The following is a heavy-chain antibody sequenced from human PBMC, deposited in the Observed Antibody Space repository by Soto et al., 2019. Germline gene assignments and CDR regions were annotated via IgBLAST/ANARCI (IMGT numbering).Heavy chain of an antibody. V-gene: IGHV3-48*03. CDR3: AAIVVVPAAPMDA. CDR2: MSSSGSTI. D-gene: IGHD2-2*01. J-gene: IGHJ6*02. Sequence: GGSLRLSCAASGFTFSSYDMNWVRQAPGKGLECASYMSSSGSTIYYADSVKGRFTVSRDNAKSSLYLQMNSLRAEDTAVYYCAAIVVVPAAPMDAWGQGTTVTVSS. CDR1: GFTFSSYD.